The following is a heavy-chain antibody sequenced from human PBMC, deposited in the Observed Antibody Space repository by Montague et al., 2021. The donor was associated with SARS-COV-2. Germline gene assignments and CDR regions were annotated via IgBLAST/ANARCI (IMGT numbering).Heavy chain of an antibody. CDR2: INSDGSST. CDR1: GFPFSSYW. Sequence: SLRLSCAASGFPFSSYWMDWFRQPPGKGLVWVSRINSDGSSTNYADSVKGRFTISRDNAKNTLYLQMNSLRAEDTAVYYCVRTFYDSSGYYYVWYFDLWGRGTLVTVSS. V-gene: IGHV3-74*01. D-gene: IGHD3-22*01. CDR3: VRTFYDSSGYYYVWYFDL. J-gene: IGHJ2*01.